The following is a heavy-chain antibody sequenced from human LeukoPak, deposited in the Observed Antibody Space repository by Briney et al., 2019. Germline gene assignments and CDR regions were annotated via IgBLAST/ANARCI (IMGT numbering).Heavy chain of an antibody. J-gene: IGHJ4*02. Sequence: GGSLRLSCAASGFTFSSYAMSWVRQAPGKGLEWVANIKQDGSKKSYVDSVKGRFTISRDNAKNSLYLQMNSLRAEDTAIYYCTRVGYIDEGIDYWGQGTLVTVYS. CDR2: IKQDGSKK. D-gene: IGHD5-24*01. V-gene: IGHV3-7*04. CDR1: GFTFSSYA. CDR3: TRVGYIDEGIDY.